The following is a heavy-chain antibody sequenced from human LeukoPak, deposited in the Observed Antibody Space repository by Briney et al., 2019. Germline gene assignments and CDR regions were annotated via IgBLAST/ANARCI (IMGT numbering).Heavy chain of an antibody. Sequence: GGSLRLSCTAPGFTFSGYSMNWIRQAPGKGLEWVSSFGTRSTSIYHAGSVKGRFAISRDNAKNSLYLQMNSLRAEDTALYYCAREVSEGFDFWGQGTLVTVSP. V-gene: IGHV3-21*01. CDR3: AREVSEGFDF. J-gene: IGHJ4*02. D-gene: IGHD3-22*01. CDR2: FGTRSTSI. CDR1: GFTFSGYS.